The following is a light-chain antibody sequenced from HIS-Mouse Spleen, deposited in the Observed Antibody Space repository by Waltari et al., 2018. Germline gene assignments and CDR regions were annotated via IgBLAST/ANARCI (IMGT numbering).Light chain of an antibody. V-gene: IGLV3-16*01. Sequence: SYELTQPPSVSVSLGQMARITCSGEALPNKYPYWYQQKPGQFPVLVIYKASERPSGIPERFSGSSSGTIVTLTISGVQAEDEADYYCLSADSSGTWVFGGGTKLTVL. CDR2: KAS. J-gene: IGLJ3*02. CDR3: LSADSSGTWV. CDR1: ALPNKY.